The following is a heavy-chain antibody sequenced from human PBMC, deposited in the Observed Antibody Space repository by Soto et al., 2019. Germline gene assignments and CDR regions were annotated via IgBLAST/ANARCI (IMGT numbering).Heavy chain of an antibody. CDR3: AGPNWNYDGGAFDI. D-gene: IGHD1-7*01. V-gene: IGHV3-48*02. CDR2: ISSSSSTI. Sequence: PGGSLRLSCAASGFTFSSYSMNWVRQAPGKGLEWVSYISSSSSTIYYADSVKGRFTISRDNAKNSLYLQMNSLRDEDTAVYYCAGPNWNYDGGAFDIWGQGTMVTVSS. J-gene: IGHJ3*02. CDR1: GFTFSSYS.